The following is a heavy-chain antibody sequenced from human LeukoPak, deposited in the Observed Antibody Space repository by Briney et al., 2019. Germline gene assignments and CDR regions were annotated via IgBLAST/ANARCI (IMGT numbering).Heavy chain of an antibody. V-gene: IGHV3-23*01. Sequence: PGGSLRLSCVASGFTFSNYAMSWVRQAPGKGLDWVSVISGSAHKIRYADSVKGRFTISRDNSENTLYLQLNNLRAEDTALYYCAGRPTRYSSGYVYWGQGTLVTVSS. D-gene: IGHD5-18*01. CDR2: ISGSAHKI. CDR1: GFTFSNYA. J-gene: IGHJ4*02. CDR3: AGRPTRYSSGYVY.